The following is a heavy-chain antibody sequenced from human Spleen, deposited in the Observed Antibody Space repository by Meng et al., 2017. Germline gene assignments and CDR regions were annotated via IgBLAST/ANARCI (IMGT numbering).Heavy chain of an antibody. D-gene: IGHD6-13*01. CDR2: ISGTADTI. J-gene: IGHJ4*02. CDR1: GLTFSHYE. V-gene: IGHV3-48*03. Sequence: GESLKISCAVSGLTFSHYEMKWVRQAPGKGLEWVSYISGTADTIYYANSVKGRFTVTRDNGKNSISLQMNSLRAEDTALYYCATRSGWYFVDYWGQGTLVTVSS. CDR3: ATRSGWYFVDY.